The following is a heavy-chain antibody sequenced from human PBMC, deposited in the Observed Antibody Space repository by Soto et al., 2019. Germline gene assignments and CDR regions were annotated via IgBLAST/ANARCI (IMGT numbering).Heavy chain of an antibody. V-gene: IGHV3-33*01. Sequence: QVQLVESGGGVVQPGRSLRLSCVASGFIFSSYGMHWVRQAPGKGLEWVAVIWFDGSIEYYADSVKGRFTISGDNSKNTMHLQMNSLGADDTAVYSCARAMAATTPLDYWGQGTVVTVSS. CDR3: ARAMAATTPLDY. CDR2: IWFDGSIE. CDR1: GFIFSSYG. J-gene: IGHJ4*02. D-gene: IGHD1-26*01.